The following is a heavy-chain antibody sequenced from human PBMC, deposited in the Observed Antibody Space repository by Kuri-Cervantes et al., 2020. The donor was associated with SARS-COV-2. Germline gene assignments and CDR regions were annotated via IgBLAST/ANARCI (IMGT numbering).Heavy chain of an antibody. CDR3: ARETILPPDYYGMDV. J-gene: IGHJ6*02. CDR2: ISSSSSTI. D-gene: IGHD1-1*01. CDR1: GFTFSSYS. V-gene: IGHV3-48*01. Sequence: LSLTCAASGFTFSSYSMNWVRQAPGKGLEWVSYISSSSSTIYYADSVKGRFTISRDNAKNSLYLQMNSLRAEDTAAYYCARETILPPDYYGMDVWGQGTTVTVSS.